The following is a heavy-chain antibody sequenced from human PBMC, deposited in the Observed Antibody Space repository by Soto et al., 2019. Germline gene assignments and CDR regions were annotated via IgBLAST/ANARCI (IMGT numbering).Heavy chain of an antibody. CDR3: ARAGRIAAAGSWYFDY. Sequence: SQTLSLTCAISGDSVSRNSAAWNWIRQSPSRGLEWLGRTYYRSKWYNDYAVSVKSRITINPDTSKNQFSLQLNSVTPEDTAVYYCARAGRIAAAGSWYFDYWGQGTLVTVSS. CDR1: GDSVSRNSAA. D-gene: IGHD6-13*01. J-gene: IGHJ4*02. CDR2: TYYRSKWYN. V-gene: IGHV6-1*01.